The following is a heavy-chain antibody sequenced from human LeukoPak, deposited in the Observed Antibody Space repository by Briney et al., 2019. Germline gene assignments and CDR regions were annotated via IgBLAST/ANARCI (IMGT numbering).Heavy chain of an antibody. CDR2: IYYSGST. CDR3: ARKAVAVDY. V-gene: IGHV4-39*07. CDR1: GGSISSRSYY. Sequence: NPSETLSLTCTVSGGSISSRSYYWGWIRQPPGKGLEWIGSIYYSGSTYYNPSLKSRVTISVDTSKNQFSLKLSSVTAADTAVYYCARKAVAVDYWGQGTLVTVSS. J-gene: IGHJ4*02. D-gene: IGHD6-19*01.